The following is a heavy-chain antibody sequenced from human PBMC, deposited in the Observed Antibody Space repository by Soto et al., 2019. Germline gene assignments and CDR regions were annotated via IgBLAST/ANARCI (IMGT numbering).Heavy chain of an antibody. CDR2: INAGNGNT. D-gene: IGHD2-21*02. V-gene: IGHV1-3*01. CDR3: ARVLAYCGGDCYLDY. J-gene: IGHJ4*02. CDR1: GYTFTSYA. Sequence: GASVKVSCKASGYTFTSYAMHSVRQAPGQRLEWMGWINAGNGNTKYSQEFQDRVTITRDTSASTAYMELSSLRSEDTAVYYCARVLAYCGGDCYLDYWGPGTLVTVSS.